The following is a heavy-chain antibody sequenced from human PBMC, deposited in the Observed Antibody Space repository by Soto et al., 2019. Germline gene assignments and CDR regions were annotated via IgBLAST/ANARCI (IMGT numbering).Heavy chain of an antibody. Sequence: GESVKSAGKGSGYSFTIYCIGWVRQMPGKGLEWMGTIYPGDSDTRYSPSFQGQVTISADKSISTAYLQWSSLKASDTAMYYCARHVRYCSSTSCYRYPDYYYYGMDVWGQGTTVTVSS. CDR2: IYPGDSDT. CDR1: GYSFTIYC. V-gene: IGHV5-51*01. CDR3: ARHVRYCSSTSCYRYPDYYYYGMDV. J-gene: IGHJ6*02. D-gene: IGHD2-2*02.